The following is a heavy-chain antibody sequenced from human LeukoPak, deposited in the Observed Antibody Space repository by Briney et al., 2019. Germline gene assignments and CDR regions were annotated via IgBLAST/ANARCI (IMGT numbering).Heavy chain of an antibody. CDR3: ARTLRYFDQIDAFDI. V-gene: IGHV4-59*08. Sequence: SETLSLTCTVSGGSISYYHWTWIRQPPGKGLEWIGYIYYSGSTNYNPSLKSRVTISVDTSKNQFSLKLSSVTAADTAVYYCARTLRYFDQIDAFDIWGQGTMVTVSS. CDR2: IYYSGST. J-gene: IGHJ3*02. CDR1: GGSISYYH. D-gene: IGHD3-9*01.